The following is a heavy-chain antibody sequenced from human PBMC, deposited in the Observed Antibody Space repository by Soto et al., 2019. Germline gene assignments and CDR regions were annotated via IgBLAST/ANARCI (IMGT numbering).Heavy chain of an antibody. J-gene: IGHJ3*01. CDR3: AKYRLRAGGLVPIALDAFDP. CDR1: GFSISKYG. D-gene: IGHD6-19*01. CDR2: LSQAGRNK. Sequence: QVQLVESGGGVVQLGRSLRLSCGVSGFSISKYGMHWVRQAPGKGLEWVAVLSQAGRNKKYVDSVKGRFTISRDNSRNTLYLQMNFLRAEDTAVYYCAKYRLRAGGLVPIALDAFDPWGQGTMVTVSS. V-gene: IGHV3-30*18.